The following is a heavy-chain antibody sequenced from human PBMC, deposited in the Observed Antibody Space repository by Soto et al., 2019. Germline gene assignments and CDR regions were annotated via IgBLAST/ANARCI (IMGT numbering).Heavy chain of an antibody. D-gene: IGHD2-21*01. J-gene: IGHJ3*02. CDR1: GFTFSDYH. CDR3: ARDVGVGGSFYI. V-gene: IGHV3-11*01. CDR2: IRDSGSNV. Sequence: QVQLVESGGGLVNPGGSLRLSCAASGFTFSDYHMSWIRQAPGKGLEWISYIRDSGSNVYHAPSAEGRLTSSRDNAKNSLYLQMNSLRVEDTAVYYCARDVGVGGSFYIWGQGTMVTVSS.